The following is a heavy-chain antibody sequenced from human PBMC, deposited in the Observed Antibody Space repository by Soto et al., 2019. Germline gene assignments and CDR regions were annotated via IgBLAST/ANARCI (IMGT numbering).Heavy chain of an antibody. Sequence: GVSLRLSCAASGFTFSNAWMSWVRQDPGTGPERVRSIKCKTDGGTTYYAVPVKDTCTTGRDDSTNTVILQMTSLNTDDGAVDYCTTDYYFRWSWGQGTLVRVSS. CDR2: IKCKTDGGTT. CDR3: TTDYYFRWS. D-gene: IGHD1-26*01. CDR1: GFTFSNAW. J-gene: IGHJ4*01. V-gene: IGHV3-15*05.